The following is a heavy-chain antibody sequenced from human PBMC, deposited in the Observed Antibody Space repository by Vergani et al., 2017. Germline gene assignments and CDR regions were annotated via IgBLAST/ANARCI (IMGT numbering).Heavy chain of an antibody. D-gene: IGHD6-19*01. Sequence: QVQLVESGGGEVQPGRSLRLSCSAAGFTFSDYGVHWVRQAPGKGLEWVSVISYDGNKKNYADSVKGRFTISRDNSKNTLYLEMNALRAEDTAVYYCADGLDSSGWYYFAYWGQGTLATVSS. CDR2: ISYDGNKK. CDR3: ADGLDSSGWYYFAY. J-gene: IGHJ4*02. V-gene: IGHV3-30*03. CDR1: GFTFSDYG.